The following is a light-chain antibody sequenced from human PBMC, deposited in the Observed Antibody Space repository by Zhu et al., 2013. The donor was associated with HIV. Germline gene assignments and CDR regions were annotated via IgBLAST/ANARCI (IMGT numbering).Light chain of an antibody. J-gene: IGKJ4*01. Sequence: ENVLTQSPGTLSLSPGERATLSCRASPSASTSYFAWYQVKPGQPPRLLIYDASNRATGIPARFSGSGSGTDFTLTISSLEPEDFAVYYCQQYGSSPLTFGGGTKVEIK. CDR1: PSASTSY. V-gene: IGKV3-20*01. CDR3: QQYGSSPLT. CDR2: DAS.